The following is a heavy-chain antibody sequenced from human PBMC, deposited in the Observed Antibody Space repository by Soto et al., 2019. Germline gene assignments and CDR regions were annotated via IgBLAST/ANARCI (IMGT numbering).Heavy chain of an antibody. CDR3: ASRDPGTSVDY. V-gene: IGHV4-4*02. CDR2: IYRTGST. D-gene: IGHD1-7*01. J-gene: IGHJ4*02. Sequence: LSLTCAVSGGSFTSNNWWTWVRQPPGQGLEWIGEIYRTGSTNYNPSLKSRVTISLDKSKNQFSLKVTSLTAADTAVYYCASRDPGTSVDYWGQGTLVTVSS. CDR1: GGSFTSNNW.